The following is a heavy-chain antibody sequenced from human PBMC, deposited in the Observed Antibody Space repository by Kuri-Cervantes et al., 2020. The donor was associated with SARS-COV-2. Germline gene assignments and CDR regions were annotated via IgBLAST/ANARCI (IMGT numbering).Heavy chain of an antibody. CDR2: INPNSGGT. CDR1: GYTFTGYY. CDR3: ARDPGGLDAFDI. V-gene: IGHV1-2*06. J-gene: IGHJ3*02. D-gene: IGHD4-23*01. Sequence: ASVKVSCKASGYTFTGYYMHWVRQAPGQGLEWMGRINPNSGGTNYALKFQGRVTMTRDTSISTAYMELSRLRSDDTAVYYCARDPGGLDAFDIWGQGTMVTVSS.